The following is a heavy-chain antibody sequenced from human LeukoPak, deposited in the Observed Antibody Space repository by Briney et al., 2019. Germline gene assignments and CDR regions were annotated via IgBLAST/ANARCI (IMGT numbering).Heavy chain of an antibody. V-gene: IGHV3-30-3*01. CDR2: ISFDGGNK. CDR3: AKDLGILTSGTYYYYFDY. CDR1: GFTFSNYA. Sequence: GGSLRLSCAASGFTFSNYAMHWVRQAPGKGLEWVAVISFDGGNKYFTDSVKGRFTISRDNSKNTLYLQMNSLRAEDSAVYYCAKDLGILTSGTYYYYFDYWGQGTLVTVSS. J-gene: IGHJ4*02. D-gene: IGHD3-10*01.